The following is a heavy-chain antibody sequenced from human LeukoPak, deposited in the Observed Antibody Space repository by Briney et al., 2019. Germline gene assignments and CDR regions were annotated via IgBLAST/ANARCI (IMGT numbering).Heavy chain of an antibody. D-gene: IGHD3-22*01. Sequence: GGSLRLSCAASGFTFSNYEMHWVRQAPGKGLEWVSYISSSGSDIYYADSVKGRFTISRDNAKNSLYLHMNSLRAEDTAVYYCAKDPTHYRVWDYYETIGLSYWGQGTLVTVSS. CDR2: ISSSGSDI. J-gene: IGHJ4*02. V-gene: IGHV3-48*03. CDR3: AKDPTHYRVWDYYETIGLSY. CDR1: GFTFSNYE.